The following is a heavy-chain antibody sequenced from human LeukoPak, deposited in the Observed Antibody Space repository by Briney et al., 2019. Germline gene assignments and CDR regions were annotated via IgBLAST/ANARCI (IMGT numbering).Heavy chain of an antibody. Sequence: GGSLRLSCAASGFNFNNYNMNWVRQAPGKGLEWVSYITLSSSSIYYADSVKGRFTISRDNAKNSLYLQMNSLRAEDTAVYYCAKDMLVTTLDYWGQGTLVTVSS. D-gene: IGHD4-17*01. V-gene: IGHV3-48*01. CDR2: ITLSSSSI. J-gene: IGHJ4*02. CDR1: GFNFNNYN. CDR3: AKDMLVTTLDY.